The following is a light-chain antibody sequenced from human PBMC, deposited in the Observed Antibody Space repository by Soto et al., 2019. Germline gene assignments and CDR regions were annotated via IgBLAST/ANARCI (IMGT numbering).Light chain of an antibody. CDR3: QQYSSNSA. Sequence: DIQMTQSPSALSASVGDSVTITCRASQSIGSWLAWYQQKPGKVPKLLVYKASSLESGVPSRFSGSGSGTEFSLTISSLQPDDSATYYCQQYSSNSAFGPGTKVDIK. CDR1: QSIGSW. V-gene: IGKV1-5*03. CDR2: KAS. J-gene: IGKJ3*01.